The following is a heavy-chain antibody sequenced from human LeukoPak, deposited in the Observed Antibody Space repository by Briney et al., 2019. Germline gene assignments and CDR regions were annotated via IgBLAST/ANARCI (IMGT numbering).Heavy chain of an antibody. Sequence: PGGSLRLSCAASGFTFSSYAMSWVRQAPGKGLEWVSAISSSGGSTYYADSVKGRFTISRDNSKNTLSLQMNSLRAEDTAVYYCAKSNLYSYGWYRYWGQGTLVSVSS. CDR3: AKSNLYSYGWYRY. V-gene: IGHV3-23*01. CDR1: GFTFSSYA. CDR2: ISSSGGST. D-gene: IGHD6-19*01. J-gene: IGHJ4*02.